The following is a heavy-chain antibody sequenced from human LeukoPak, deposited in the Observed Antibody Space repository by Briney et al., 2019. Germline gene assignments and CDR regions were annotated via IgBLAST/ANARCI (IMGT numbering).Heavy chain of an antibody. CDR3: AKVVAYGGSYQAGFDY. Sequence: PGGSLRLSCAASGFTFSSYSMNWVRQAPGKGPEWVSDISGSGGSTYYADSVKGRFTISRDNSKNTLYLQMNSLRAEDTAIYYCAKVVAYGGSYQAGFDYWGQGTLVTVSS. CDR2: ISGSGGST. D-gene: IGHD1-26*01. J-gene: IGHJ4*02. V-gene: IGHV3-23*01. CDR1: GFTFSSYS.